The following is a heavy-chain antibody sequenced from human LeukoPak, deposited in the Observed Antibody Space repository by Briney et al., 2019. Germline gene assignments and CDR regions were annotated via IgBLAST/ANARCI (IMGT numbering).Heavy chain of an antibody. D-gene: IGHD6-19*01. J-gene: IGHJ4*02. CDR2: ICGSGGCT. CDR3: AKTTVGYSSGRYPGWPADC. Sequence: GGSLRLSCAASGFTFNTYAIYWVRQAPGKGLEWVSGICGSGGCTYYADSVKGRSTISRDNSKNTVYLQMNSLTAGDTAIYYCAKTTVGYSSGRYPGWPADCWGQGTLVTVSS. V-gene: IGHV3-23*01. CDR1: GFTFNTYA.